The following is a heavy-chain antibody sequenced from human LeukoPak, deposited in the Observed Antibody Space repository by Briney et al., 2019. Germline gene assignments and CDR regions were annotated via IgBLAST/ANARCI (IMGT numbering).Heavy chain of an antibody. CDR2: IYYTGAT. J-gene: IGHJ4*02. V-gene: IGHV4-59*08. CDR3: ARYGGSGWVIDN. CDR1: GGSISSDY. D-gene: IGHD6-19*01. Sequence: SETLSLTCTVSGGSISSDYWTWIRQPPGKGLEWIGYIYYTGATSYNPSLKSRVTISVDTSKKQFSLKLTSVTAADTAVYYCARYGGSGWVIDNWGQGTLVTVSS.